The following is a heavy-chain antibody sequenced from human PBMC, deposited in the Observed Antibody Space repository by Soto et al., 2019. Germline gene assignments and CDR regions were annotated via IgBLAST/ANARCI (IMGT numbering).Heavy chain of an antibody. V-gene: IGHV4-39*01. CDR3: ARHWWAVPAAVVPVWFDP. J-gene: IGHJ5*02. D-gene: IGHD2-2*01. CDR1: GGSISISAYY. Sequence: QLQLQESGPGLVKASETLSLTCTVSGGSISISAYYWGWIRQSPGNGLEWLGSIYYSGATYYNPSLQSRVTISVDTSNSQFSLKVNSVTAADTAVYYCARHWWAVPAAVVPVWFDPWGQGTLVTVSS. CDR2: IYYSGAT.